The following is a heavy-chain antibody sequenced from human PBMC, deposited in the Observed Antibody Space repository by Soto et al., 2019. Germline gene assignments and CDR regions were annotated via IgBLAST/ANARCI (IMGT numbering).Heavy chain of an antibody. V-gene: IGHV4-59*11. Sequence: SETLSLTCSVSGGSSSSHYWSWIRPPPGKGLELIGYIYYSGSTNYNPSLKSRVTISVDTSKKQFSLKVTSLTAADTAVYYCAGGESNSSSWQLDYLSLGSLVTSPQ. CDR3: AGGESNSSSWQLDY. J-gene: IGHJ4*02. CDR1: GGSSSSHY. D-gene: IGHD6-13*01. CDR2: IYYSGST.